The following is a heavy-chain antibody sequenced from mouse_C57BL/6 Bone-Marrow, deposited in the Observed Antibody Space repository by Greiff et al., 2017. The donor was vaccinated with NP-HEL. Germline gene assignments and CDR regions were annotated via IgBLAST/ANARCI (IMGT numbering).Heavy chain of an antibody. V-gene: IGHV1-59*01. CDR2: IDPSDSYT. Sequence: QVQLQQPGAELVRPGPSVKLSCKASGYTFTSYWMHWVKQRPGQGLEWIGVIDPSDSYTNYNQKFKGKATLTVDTSSSTAYMQLSSLTSEDSAVYYCAREGMVTTGPWFAYWGQGTLVTVSA. CDR1: GYTFTSYW. CDR3: AREGMVTTGPWFAY. J-gene: IGHJ3*01. D-gene: IGHD2-2*01.